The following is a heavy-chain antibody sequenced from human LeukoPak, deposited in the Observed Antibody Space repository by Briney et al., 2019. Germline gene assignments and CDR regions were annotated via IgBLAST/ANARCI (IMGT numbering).Heavy chain of an antibody. CDR3: ARQIASSGYLPWAFDI. J-gene: IGHJ3*02. CDR2: LYYSGNA. CDR1: GGSINSNTYY. D-gene: IGHD3-22*01. V-gene: IGHV4-39*01. Sequence: PLETLSLTCTVSGGSINSNTYYWGWIRQPQGKGLEWIGSLYYSGNAYYNPSLKSRVTISVGTSTTQFSLKLTSVTAADTAVYYCARQIASSGYLPWAFDIWGQGTVVTVSS.